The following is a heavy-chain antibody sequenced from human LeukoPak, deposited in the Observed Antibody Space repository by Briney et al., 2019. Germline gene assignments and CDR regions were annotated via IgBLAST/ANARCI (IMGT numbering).Heavy chain of an antibody. CDR3: ARQGYSSGYIDY. D-gene: IGHD6-19*01. Sequence: ASVKVSCKASGGTFSSYAISWVRQAPGQGLEWMGRIIPIFGTANYAQKFQGRVTITADKSTSTAYMELSSLRSEDTAVYYCARQGYSSGYIDYWGQGTLVTVSS. J-gene: IGHJ4*02. V-gene: IGHV1-69*06. CDR2: IIPIFGTA. CDR1: GGTFSSYA.